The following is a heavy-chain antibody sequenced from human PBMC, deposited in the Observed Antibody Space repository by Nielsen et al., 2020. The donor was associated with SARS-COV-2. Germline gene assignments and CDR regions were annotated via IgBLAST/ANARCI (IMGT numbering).Heavy chain of an antibody. V-gene: IGHV1-46*01. D-gene: IGHD6-13*01. CDR2: INPSGGST. J-gene: IGHJ6*03. CDR1: GYTFTSYY. Sequence: ASVKVSCKASGYTFTSYYMHWVRQAPGQGLEWMGIINPSGGSTSYAQKFQGRVTMTRDTSTSTVYMELSSLRSEDTAVYYCALTRPGKHSSSGYYYYYYMDVWGKGTTVTVSS. CDR3: ALTRPGKHSSSGYYYYYYMDV.